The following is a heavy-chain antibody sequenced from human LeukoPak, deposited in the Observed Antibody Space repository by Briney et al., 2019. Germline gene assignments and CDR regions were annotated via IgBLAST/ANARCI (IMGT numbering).Heavy chain of an antibody. J-gene: IGHJ4*02. CDR1: GFTFSSYW. CDR2: IKQDGSEK. D-gene: IGHD5-18*01. CDR3: AGGYSFDDFDY. V-gene: IGHV3-7*01. Sequence: GGSLRLSCAASGFTFSSYWMSWVRQAPGEGLEWVANIKQDGSEKYYVDSVKGRFTISRDNAKNSLYLQMNSLRAEDTAVYYCAGGYSFDDFDYWGQGTLVTVSS.